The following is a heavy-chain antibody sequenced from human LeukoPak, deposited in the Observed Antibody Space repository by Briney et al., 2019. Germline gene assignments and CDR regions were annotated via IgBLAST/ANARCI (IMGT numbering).Heavy chain of an antibody. CDR3: ARDRLALNAFDI. CDR1: GGSISSYY. J-gene: IGHJ3*02. V-gene: IGHV4-59*12. Sequence: PSETLSLTCTVSGGSISSYYWSWIRQPPGKGLEWIGYIYYSGSTNYNPSLKSRVTISVDTSKNQFSLKLSSVTAADTAVYYCARDRLALNAFDIWGQGTMVTVSS. D-gene: IGHD3-3*02. CDR2: IYYSGST.